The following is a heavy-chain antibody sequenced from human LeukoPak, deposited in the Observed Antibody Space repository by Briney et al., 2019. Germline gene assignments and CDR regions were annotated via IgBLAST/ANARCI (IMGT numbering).Heavy chain of an antibody. Sequence: GGSLRHSCVASGFTFSSYGMHWVRQAPGKGLEWVAVIWYDGTNKYYADSVKGRFTISRDSTKNTLYLQMNSLRAEDTAVYYCARAAYDNSGYLTLWGQGTLVTVSS. V-gene: IGHV3-33*01. CDR1: GFTFSSYG. D-gene: IGHD3-22*01. J-gene: IGHJ4*02. CDR3: ARAAYDNSGYLTL. CDR2: IWYDGTNK.